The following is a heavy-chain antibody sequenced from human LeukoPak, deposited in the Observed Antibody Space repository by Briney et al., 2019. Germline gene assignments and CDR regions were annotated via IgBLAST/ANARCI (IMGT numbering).Heavy chain of an antibody. CDR2: INPSGGST. V-gene: IGHV1-46*01. J-gene: IGHJ6*02. CDR1: GYTFTSYY. CDR3: ARDGDCGGDCFYYYGMDV. D-gene: IGHD2-21*02. Sequence: ASVKVSCKASGYTFTSYYMHWVRQAPGQALEWRGIINPSGGSTSYAQKFQGRVTMTRDTSTSTVYMELSSLRSEDTAVYYCARDGDCGGDCFYYYGMDVWGQGTTVTVSS.